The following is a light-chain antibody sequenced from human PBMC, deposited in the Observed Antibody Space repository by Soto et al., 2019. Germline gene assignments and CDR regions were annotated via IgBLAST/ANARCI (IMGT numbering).Light chain of an antibody. V-gene: IGKV3-15*01. CDR1: KSVSSN. CDR2: GAS. Sequence: KLMTQSPATMSVSPGDRATLSCRASKSVSSNSAWYQKKPGQAPRLLNYGASTSATGIPARFSGSGSVTEFTLTISSLHSEDFAFYYCQQYNNSRWTFSKGTKVDIK. J-gene: IGKJ1*01. CDR3: QQYNNSRWT.